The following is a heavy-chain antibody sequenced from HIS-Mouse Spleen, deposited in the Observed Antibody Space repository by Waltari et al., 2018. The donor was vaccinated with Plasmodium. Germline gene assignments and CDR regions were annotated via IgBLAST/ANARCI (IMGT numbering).Heavy chain of an antibody. D-gene: IGHD6-6*01. CDR1: GFTCSSYS. V-gene: IGHV3-21*01. J-gene: IGHJ4*02. Sequence: EVQLVESGGGLVKPGGSRRLSWAASGFTCSSYSMNWVSQAPGKGLEWVSSISSSSSYIYYADSVKGRFTISRDNAKNSLYLQMNSLRAEDTAVYYCAREYSAARPTDYWGQGTLVTVSS. CDR2: ISSSSSYI. CDR3: AREYSAARPTDY.